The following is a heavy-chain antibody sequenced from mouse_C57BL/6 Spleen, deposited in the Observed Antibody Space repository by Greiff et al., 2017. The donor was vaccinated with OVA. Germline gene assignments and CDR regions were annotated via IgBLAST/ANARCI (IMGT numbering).Heavy chain of an antibody. CDR1: GYTFTSYW. J-gene: IGHJ2*01. CDR2: IDPSDSYT. D-gene: IGHD2-2*01. V-gene: IGHV1-50*01. CDR3: ARGVGYLDY. Sequence: QVQLKQPGAELVKPGASVKLSCKASGYTFTSYWMQWVKQRPGQGLEWIGEIDPSDSYTNYNQKFKGKATLTVDTSSSTAYMQLSSLTSEDSAVYYCARGVGYLDYWGQGSTLTVSS.